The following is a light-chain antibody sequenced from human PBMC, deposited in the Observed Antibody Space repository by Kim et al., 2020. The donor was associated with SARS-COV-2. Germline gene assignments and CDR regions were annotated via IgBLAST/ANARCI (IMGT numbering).Light chain of an antibody. V-gene: IGLV3-1*01. J-gene: IGLJ1*01. Sequence: SYELTQPPSVSVSPGQTASITCSGDKLGDRYSSWYQKKPGQAPILIIYKDNKRPSGIPERFSGSNSGDTATLTIGGTQTTDEADYYCQAWGTGTAFFGTG. CDR3: QAWGTGTAF. CDR1: KLGDRY. CDR2: KDN.